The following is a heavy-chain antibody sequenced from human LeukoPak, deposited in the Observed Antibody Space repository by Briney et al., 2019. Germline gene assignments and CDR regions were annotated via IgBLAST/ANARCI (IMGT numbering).Heavy chain of an antibody. CDR1: GGSISSSNW. D-gene: IGHD3-9*01. V-gene: IGHV4-4*02. CDR2: IYHSGST. Sequence: SGTLSLTCAVSGGSISSSNWWSWVRQPPGKGLEWIGEIYHSGSTNYNPSLKSRATISVDTSKNQFSLKLSSVTAADTAVYYCARRDDILTGYSFGYWGQGTLVTVSS. CDR3: ARRDDILTGYSFGY. J-gene: IGHJ4*02.